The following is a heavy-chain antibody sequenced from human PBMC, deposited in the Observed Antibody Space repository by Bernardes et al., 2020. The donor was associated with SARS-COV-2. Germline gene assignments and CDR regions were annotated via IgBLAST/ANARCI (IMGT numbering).Heavy chain of an antibody. V-gene: IGHV3-21*01. CDR3: ARDDSSDLPPTIFGVVISNPIAYYYYGMDV. CDR1: GFTFSSYS. Sequence: GGSLRLSCAASGFTFSSYSMNWVRQAPGKGLEWVSSISSSSSYIYYADSVKGRFTISRDNAKNSLYLQMNSLRAEDTAVYYCARDDSSDLPPTIFGVVISNPIAYYYYGMDVWGQGTTVTVSS. D-gene: IGHD3-3*01. CDR2: ISSSSSYI. J-gene: IGHJ6*02.